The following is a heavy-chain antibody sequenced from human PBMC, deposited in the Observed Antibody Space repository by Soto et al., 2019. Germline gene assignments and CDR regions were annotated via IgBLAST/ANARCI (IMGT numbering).Heavy chain of an antibody. CDR2: ICPGDSDT. D-gene: IGHD1-26*01. Sequence: GESLKISCEASGYPFTTYWNGWVRQMPGKGMEWMGIICPGDSDTRYSPSFQGQVTISADKSINTVYLQWSSLKVTDTAIYYCTRPDFYLAPGDWTSWGRGTLVPVTS. CDR1: GYPFTTYW. J-gene: IGHJ5*02. CDR3: TRPDFYLAPGDWTS. V-gene: IGHV5-51*01.